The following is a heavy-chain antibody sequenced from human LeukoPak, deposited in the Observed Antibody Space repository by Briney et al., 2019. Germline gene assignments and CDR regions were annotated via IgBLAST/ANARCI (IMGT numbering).Heavy chain of an antibody. V-gene: IGHV3-30*02. CDR3: AKDAGGYSSSWYKVSLQYFQH. D-gene: IGHD6-13*01. CDR1: GFTFSSYG. J-gene: IGHJ1*01. CDR2: IRYDGSNK. Sequence: PGGSLRLSCAASGFTFSSYGMHWVRQAPGKGLEWVAFIRYDGSNKYYADSVKGRFTIPRDNSKNTLYLQMNSLRAEDTAVYYCAKDAGGYSSSWYKVSLQYFQHWGQGTLVTVSS.